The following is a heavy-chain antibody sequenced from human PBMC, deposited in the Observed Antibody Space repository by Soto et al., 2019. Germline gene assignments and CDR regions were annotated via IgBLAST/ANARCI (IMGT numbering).Heavy chain of an antibody. CDR3: PRAKTGTTVFDY. J-gene: IGHJ4*02. CDR1: GGSISGRSYY. V-gene: IGHV4-39*01. CDR2: IYYSGNA. D-gene: IGHD1-7*01. Sequence: SQTLSLTCTVSGGSISGRSYYWGWIRQPPGKGLEWVGSIYYSGNAYYNPSLKSRVSISVDTSKNQFSLRLTSVTAADTAVYYCPRAKTGTTVFDYWGQGALVTVFS.